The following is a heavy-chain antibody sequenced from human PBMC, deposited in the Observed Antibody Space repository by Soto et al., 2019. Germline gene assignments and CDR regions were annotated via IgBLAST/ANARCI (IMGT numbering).Heavy chain of an antibody. Sequence: QPGGSRRLSCAASGFTFSSYGMHWVRQAPGKGLEWVAGLSSDGNDQLYADSVKGRLTISXXXPXXTXXLXXNXXRVXDTAVYYCARGTGNNWNYVWFDPWGQGT. CDR2: LSSDGNDQ. D-gene: IGHD1-7*01. J-gene: IGHJ5*02. CDR1: GFTFSSYG. V-gene: IGHV3-30*03. CDR3: ARGTGNNWNYVWFDP.